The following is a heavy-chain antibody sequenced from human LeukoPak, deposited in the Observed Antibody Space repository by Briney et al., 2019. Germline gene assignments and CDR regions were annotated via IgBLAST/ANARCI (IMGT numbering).Heavy chain of an antibody. V-gene: IGHV3-53*01. CDR3: ARTEASYDASDI. J-gene: IGHJ3*02. CDR2: IYSGGST. CDR1: GFTFSSYA. Sequence: GGSLRLSCAASGFTFSSYAMSWVRQAPGKGLEWVSVIYSGGSTYYADSVKGRFTISRDNSKNTLYLQMNSLRAEDTAVYYCARTEASYDASDIWGQGTMVTVSS. D-gene: IGHD1-14*01.